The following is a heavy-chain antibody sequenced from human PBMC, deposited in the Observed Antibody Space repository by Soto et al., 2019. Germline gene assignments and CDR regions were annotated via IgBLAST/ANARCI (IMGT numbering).Heavy chain of an antibody. D-gene: IGHD2-2*03. CDR3: ATDRWIRAAAGGGMDV. J-gene: IGHJ6*02. CDR1: GYTLTELS. Sequence: ASVKVSCKVSGYTLTELSMHWVRQAPGKGLEWMGGFDPEDGETIYAQKFQGRVTMTEDTSTDTAYMELSSLRSEDTAVYYCATDRWIRAAAGGGMDVWGQGTTVTVSS. V-gene: IGHV1-24*01. CDR2: FDPEDGET.